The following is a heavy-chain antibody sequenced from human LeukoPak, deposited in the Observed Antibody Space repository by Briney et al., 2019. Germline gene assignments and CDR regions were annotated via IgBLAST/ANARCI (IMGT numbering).Heavy chain of an antibody. V-gene: IGHV4-59*08. CDR1: GGSISSYY. D-gene: IGHD2-15*01. CDR3: ARQRSGGRYFDL. J-gene: IGHJ2*01. Sequence: SETLPLTCTVSGGSISSYYWSWIRQPPGKGLEWIGYIYYSGSTNYNPSLKSRVTISVDTSKNQFSLKLSSVTAADTAVYYCARQRSGGRYFDLWGRGTLVTVSS. CDR2: IYYSGST.